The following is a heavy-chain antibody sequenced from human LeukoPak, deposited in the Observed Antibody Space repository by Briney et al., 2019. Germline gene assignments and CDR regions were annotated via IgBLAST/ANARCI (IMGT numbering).Heavy chain of an antibody. CDR1: GFTFSSYS. CDR2: ISSSSSYI. Sequence: GGSLRLSCAASGFTFSSYSMTWVRQAPGKGLEWVSSISSSSSYIYYADSVKGRFTISRDNAKNSLYLQMNSLRAEDTAVYYCARGSSYSSSWYEPDAFGIWGQGTMVTVSS. V-gene: IGHV3-21*01. J-gene: IGHJ3*02. CDR3: ARGSSYSSSWYEPDAFGI. D-gene: IGHD6-13*01.